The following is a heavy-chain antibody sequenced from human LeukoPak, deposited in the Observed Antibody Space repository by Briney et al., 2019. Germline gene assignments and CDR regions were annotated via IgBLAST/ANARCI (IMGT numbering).Heavy chain of an antibody. J-gene: IGHJ4*02. CDR2: IKQDGSEK. CDR1: GFTFSSYW. CDR3: ARVRHYYGSGSYYNPMYYFDY. V-gene: IGHV3-7*01. D-gene: IGHD3-10*01. Sequence: LGGSLRLSCAASGFTFSSYWMSWVHQAPGKGLEWVANIKQDGSEKSYVDSVKGRFAISRDNAKNSLYLQMNSLRAEDTAVYYCARVRHYYGSGSYYNPMYYFDYWGQGTLVTVSS.